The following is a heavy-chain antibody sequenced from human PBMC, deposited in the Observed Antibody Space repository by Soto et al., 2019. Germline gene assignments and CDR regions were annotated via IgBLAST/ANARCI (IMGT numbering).Heavy chain of an antibody. Sequence: EVQLVESGGGLVKPGGSLRLSCAASGFTFSSYSMNWVRQAPGKGLEWVSSISGGSSFIYYADSVKGRFTISRDNAKNSLYLQMNSLGAEDTAAYCCARGKGMDVWGHGTTVTVSS. CDR1: GFTFSSYS. J-gene: IGHJ6*02. V-gene: IGHV3-21*01. CDR2: ISGGSSFI. CDR3: ARGKGMDV.